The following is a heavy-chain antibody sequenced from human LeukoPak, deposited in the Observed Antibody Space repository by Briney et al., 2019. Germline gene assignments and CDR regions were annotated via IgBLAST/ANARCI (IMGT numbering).Heavy chain of an antibody. CDR1: GYSFTSYW. CDR3: ARRIGYCSSTSCYSFDY. D-gene: IGHD2-2*01. CDR2: IYPGDSDT. Sequence: GESLKISCKGSGYSFTSYWIGWVRQMPGKGLEWMGIIYPGDSDTRYSPSFQGQVTISADKSISTAYLQWSSLKASDTAMYYCARRIGYCSSTSCYSFDYWGQGTLVTVSS. J-gene: IGHJ4*02. V-gene: IGHV5-51*01.